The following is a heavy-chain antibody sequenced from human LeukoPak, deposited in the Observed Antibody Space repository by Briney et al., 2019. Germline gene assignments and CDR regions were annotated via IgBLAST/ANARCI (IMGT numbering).Heavy chain of an antibody. Sequence: PGGSLRLSCAASGFTFSSSWMHWVRQAPGKGLVWVSRINSGGSSTTYADSVKGRFTISRDNAKNTLYLQMNSLRAEDTAVYYCARVQYYGSGGYYNWFDPWGQGTLVTVSS. CDR1: GFTFSSSW. CDR2: INSGGSST. D-gene: IGHD3-10*01. CDR3: ARVQYYGSGGYYNWFDP. V-gene: IGHV3-74*01. J-gene: IGHJ5*02.